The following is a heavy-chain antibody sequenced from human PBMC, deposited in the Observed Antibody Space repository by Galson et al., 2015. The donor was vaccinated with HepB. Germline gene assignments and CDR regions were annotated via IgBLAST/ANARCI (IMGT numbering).Heavy chain of an antibody. CDR1: GFTFGDYA. D-gene: IGHD2-8*01. V-gene: IGHV3-49*03. CDR3: RGKYCTNGLCSKYFSDY. CDR2: IRSKTYGGTT. Sequence: SLRLSCAASGFTFGDYAMTWFRQAPGKGLEWVGFIRSKTYGGTTEYAASVKGRFTISRDDSKNIAYLHLKSLKTEDTAVYYCRGKYCTNGLCSKYFSDYWAQGTLVTVSS. J-gene: IGHJ4*02.